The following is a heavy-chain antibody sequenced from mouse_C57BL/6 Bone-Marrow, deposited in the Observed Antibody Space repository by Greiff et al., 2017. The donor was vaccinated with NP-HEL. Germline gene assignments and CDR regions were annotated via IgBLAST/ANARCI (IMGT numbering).Heavy chain of an antibody. CDR1: GYSITSGYY. V-gene: IGHV3-6*01. CDR3: AREGS. J-gene: IGHJ2*01. Sequence: EVQLVESGPGLVKPSQSLSLTCSVTGYSITSGYYWNWIRQFPGNKLEWMGYISYDGSNNYNPSLKNRISITRDTSKNQFFLKLNSVTTEDTATYYCAREGSWGQGTTLTVSS. CDR2: ISYDGSN.